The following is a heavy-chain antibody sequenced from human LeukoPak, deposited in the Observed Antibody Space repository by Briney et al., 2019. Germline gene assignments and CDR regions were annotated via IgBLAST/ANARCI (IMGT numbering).Heavy chain of an antibody. J-gene: IGHJ4*02. CDR1: GFTFTNYA. CDR3: ANVDTALDH. CDR2: ISGSGTSA. Sequence: GGSLRLSCAASGFTFTNYAMSWVRQAPGKGLEWVSAISGSGTSAYYADSVKGRFTISRDNSENTLYLQMNSLRDEDTAVYYCANVDTALDHWGQGTLVTVSS. V-gene: IGHV3-23*01. D-gene: IGHD5-18*01.